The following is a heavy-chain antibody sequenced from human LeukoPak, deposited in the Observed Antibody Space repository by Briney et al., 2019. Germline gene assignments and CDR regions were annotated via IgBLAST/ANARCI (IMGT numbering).Heavy chain of an antibody. D-gene: IGHD3-9*01. CDR1: GYTFTSYG. CDR3: ARDRPDILTGYAYYYGMDV. CDR2: ISAYNGNT. Sequence: ASVKVSCKASGYTFTSYGISWVRQAPGQGLEWMGWISAYNGNTNYAQKLQGRVTMTTDTSTGTAYMELRSLRSDDTAVYYCARDRPDILTGYAYYYGMDVWGKGTTVTVSS. V-gene: IGHV1-18*04. J-gene: IGHJ6*04.